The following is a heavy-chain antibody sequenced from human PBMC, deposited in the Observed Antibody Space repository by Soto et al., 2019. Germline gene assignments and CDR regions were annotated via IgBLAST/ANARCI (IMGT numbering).Heavy chain of an antibody. CDR1: GGTFSSYA. CDR3: AGDGGVYDYSPFDY. Sequence: QVQLVQSGAEVKKPGSSVKVSCKASGGTFSSYAISWVRQAPGQGLEWMGGIIPIFGTANYAQKFQGRVTLTADESTSTAYMERSSLRSEDTAVYYCAGDGGVYDYSPFDYWGQGTLVIVSS. CDR2: IIPIFGTA. J-gene: IGHJ4*02. V-gene: IGHV1-69*12. D-gene: IGHD4-4*01.